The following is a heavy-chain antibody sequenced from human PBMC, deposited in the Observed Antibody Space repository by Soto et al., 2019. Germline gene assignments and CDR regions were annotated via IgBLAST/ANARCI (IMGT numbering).Heavy chain of an antibody. CDR1: GFTFSSYA. Sequence: GGSLRLSCAASGFTFSSYAMSWVRQAPGKGLEWVSAITGSGVSTYYADSVKGRFTISRDHSRNTLYLQMNSLRVEDTAVYYCAREVFCSSSSCQVRYGMDVWGQGTTVTVSS. D-gene: IGHD2-2*01. CDR2: ITGSGVST. V-gene: IGHV3-23*01. J-gene: IGHJ6*02. CDR3: AREVFCSSSSCQVRYGMDV.